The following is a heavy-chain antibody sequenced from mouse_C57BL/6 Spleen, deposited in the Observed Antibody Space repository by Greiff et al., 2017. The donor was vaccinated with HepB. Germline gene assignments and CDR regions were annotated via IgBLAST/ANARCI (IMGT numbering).Heavy chain of an antibody. CDR2: ISYDGSN. D-gene: IGHD1-1*01. V-gene: IGHV3-6*01. CDR1: GYSITSGYY. J-gene: IGHJ1*03. Sequence: EVQLVESGPGLVKPSQSLSLTCSVSGYSITSGYYWNWIRQFPGNKLEWMGYISYDGSNNYNPSLKNRISITRDTSKNQFFLKLNSVTTEDTATYYCAFYYGSSYDWYFDVWGTGTTVTVSS. CDR3: AFYYGSSYDWYFDV.